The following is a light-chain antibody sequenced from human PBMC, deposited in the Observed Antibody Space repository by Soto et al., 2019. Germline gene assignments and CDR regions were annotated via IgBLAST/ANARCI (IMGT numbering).Light chain of an antibody. CDR2: LGS. Sequence: DIVMTQSPLSLSVTPGEPASISCRSSQSLLHRSGYHYLDWYLQKPGQSPQLLIYLGSNRAAGVPDRFSGSVSGTDFTMKISRVEAEDVGVYYCMQALQTWTFGQGTKVEIK. V-gene: IGKV2-28*01. CDR1: QSLLHRSGYHY. J-gene: IGKJ1*01. CDR3: MQALQTWT.